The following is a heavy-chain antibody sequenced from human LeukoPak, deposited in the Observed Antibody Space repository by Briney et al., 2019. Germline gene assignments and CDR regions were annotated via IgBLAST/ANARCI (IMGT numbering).Heavy chain of an antibody. Sequence: ASVKVSCKASGYTFTSYYMHWVRQAPGQGLEWMGIINPSGGSTSYAQKFQGRVTMTRDTSTSTVYMELSSLRSEDTVVYYCARDDNYYDSSGYYYGYWGQGTLVTVSS. CDR2: INPSGGST. D-gene: IGHD3-22*01. J-gene: IGHJ4*02. CDR1: GYTFTSYY. CDR3: ARDDNYYDSSGYYYGY. V-gene: IGHV1-46*01.